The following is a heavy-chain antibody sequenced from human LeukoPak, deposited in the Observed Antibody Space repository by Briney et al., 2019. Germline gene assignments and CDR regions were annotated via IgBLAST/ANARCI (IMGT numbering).Heavy chain of an antibody. V-gene: IGHV3-30-3*01. CDR2: ISYDGTNK. J-gene: IGHJ4*02. Sequence: GRSLRLSCAASGFTFSTYDMNWVRQTPGKGLEWVAVISYDGTNKYYADSVKGRFTISRDNSKNTLYLQMNSLRTEDTAVYYCARDLRSEYFDCWGQGTLVTVSS. CDR3: ARDLRSEYFDC. CDR1: GFTFSTYD.